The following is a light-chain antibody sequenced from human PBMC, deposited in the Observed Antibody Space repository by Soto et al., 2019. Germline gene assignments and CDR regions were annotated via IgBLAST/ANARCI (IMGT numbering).Light chain of an antibody. CDR1: SSDIGSHNH. CDR2: EVN. V-gene: IGLV2-14*01. J-gene: IGLJ1*01. Sequence: QPVLTQPASVSGSPGQSIAISCTGTSSDIGSHNHVSWYQQYPGKAPKLIIFEVNNRPSGVSDRFSGSKSGSTASLTISGLQAEDEADYYCNSLSAAGTSYVFGTGTKLTVL. CDR3: NSLSAAGTSYV.